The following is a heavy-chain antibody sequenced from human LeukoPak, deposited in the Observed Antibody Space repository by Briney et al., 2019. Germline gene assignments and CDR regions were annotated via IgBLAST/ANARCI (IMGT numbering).Heavy chain of an antibody. CDR2: ISAYNGNT. CDR1: GGTFSNYA. D-gene: IGHD2-21*02. CDR3: ARTCGGDCYWLGYYYGMDV. V-gene: IGHV1-18*01. Sequence: ASVKVSCKASGGTFSNYAISWVRQAPGQGLEWMGWISAYNGNTNYAQKLQGRVTMTTDTSTSTAYMELRSLRSDDTAVYYCARTCGGDCYWLGYYYGMDVWGQGTTVTVSS. J-gene: IGHJ6*02.